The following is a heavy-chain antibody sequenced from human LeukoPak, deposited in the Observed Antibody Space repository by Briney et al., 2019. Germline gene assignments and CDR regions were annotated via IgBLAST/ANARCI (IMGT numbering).Heavy chain of an antibody. Sequence: GALRLSCAASGFTVSSNYMTWVRQAPGKGLEWVSVIYSGGSTYYADSVKGRFTIPRDNAKNTLYLQMNSLRAEDTAVYYCAGGQGAWFDPWGQGTLVTVSS. CDR1: GFTVSSNY. J-gene: IGHJ5*02. CDR3: AGGQGAWFDP. CDR2: IYSGGST. V-gene: IGHV3-66*01. D-gene: IGHD1-26*01.